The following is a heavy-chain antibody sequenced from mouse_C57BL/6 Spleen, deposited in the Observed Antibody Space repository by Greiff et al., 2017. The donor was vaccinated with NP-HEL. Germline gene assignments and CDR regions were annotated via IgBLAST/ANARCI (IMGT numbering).Heavy chain of an antibody. V-gene: IGHV1-69*01. CDR2: IDPSDSYT. Sequence: QVHVKQPGAELVMPGASVKLSCKASGYTFTSYWMHWVKQRPGQGLEWIGEIDPSDSYTNYNQKFKGKSTLTVDKSSSTAYMQLSSLTSEDSAVYYCARDGRDAMDYWGQGTSVTVSS. D-gene: IGHD2-3*01. J-gene: IGHJ4*01. CDR3: ARDGRDAMDY. CDR1: GYTFTSYW.